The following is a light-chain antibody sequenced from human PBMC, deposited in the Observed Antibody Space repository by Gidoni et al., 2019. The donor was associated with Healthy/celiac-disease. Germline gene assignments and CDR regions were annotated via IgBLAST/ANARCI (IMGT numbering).Light chain of an antibody. CDR1: SSDVGGYNY. V-gene: IGLV2-14*01. CDR2: DVS. J-gene: IGLJ3*02. CDR3: SSYTSSSRGEV. Sequence: QSALTHPASVSGSPGQSITISCTGTSSDVGGYNYVPWYQQHPGKAPKLMIYDVSNRPSGVSNRFSGSKSGNTASLAISGLQAEDEADYYCSSYTSSSRGEVFGGGTKLTVL.